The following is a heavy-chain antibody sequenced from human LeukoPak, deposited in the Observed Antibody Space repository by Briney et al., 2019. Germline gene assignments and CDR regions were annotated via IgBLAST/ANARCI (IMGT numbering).Heavy chain of an antibody. CDR1: GGSISSYY. Sequence: SETLSLTCTVSGGSISSYYWGWIRQPPGKGLEWIGSIYYSGSTYYNPSLKSRVTISVDTSKNQFSLKLSSVTAADTAVYYCASLFDSSSWYFDYWGQGTLVTVSS. CDR2: IYYSGST. J-gene: IGHJ4*02. D-gene: IGHD6-13*01. CDR3: ASLFDSSSWYFDY. V-gene: IGHV4-39*01.